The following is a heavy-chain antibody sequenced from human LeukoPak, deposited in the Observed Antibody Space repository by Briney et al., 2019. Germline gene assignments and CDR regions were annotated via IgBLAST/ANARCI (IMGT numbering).Heavy chain of an antibody. V-gene: IGHV4-34*01. CDR2: INHSGST. CDR1: GGSFSGYY. Sequence: SETLSLTCAVYGGSFSGYYWSWIRQPPGKGLEWIGEINHSGSTNYNPSLKSRVTISVDTSKNQFSLKLYSVTAADTAVYYCARHSSATYDNWFDPWGQGTLVTVSS. CDR3: ARHSSATYDNWFDP. D-gene: IGHD1-26*01. J-gene: IGHJ5*02.